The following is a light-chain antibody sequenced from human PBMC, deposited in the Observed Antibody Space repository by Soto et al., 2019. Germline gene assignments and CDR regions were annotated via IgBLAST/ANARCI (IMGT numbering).Light chain of an antibody. CDR2: DVN. CDR3: SSYTSSGSVI. Sequence: QSALTQPASVSGSPGQSIAISCTGTSSDVGAYDYVSWYLQHPGKAPKLMINDVNHRPSGVSNRFSGSKSGNTASLTISGLQAEDEADYYCSSYTSSGSVIFGGGTKLTVL. CDR1: SSDVGAYDY. J-gene: IGLJ2*01. V-gene: IGLV2-14*03.